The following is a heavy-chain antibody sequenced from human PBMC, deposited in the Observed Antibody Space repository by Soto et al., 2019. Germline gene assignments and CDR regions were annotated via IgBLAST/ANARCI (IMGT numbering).Heavy chain of an antibody. J-gene: IGHJ6*02. D-gene: IGHD3-10*01. Sequence: PGESLKISCKGSGYSFTSYWIGWVRQMPGKGLEWMGIIYPGDSDTRYSPSFQGQVTISADKSISTAYLQWSSLKASDTAMYYCARRYYYGSGSYPPSFNYYYGMDVWGQGTTVTVSS. CDR3: ARRYYYGSGSYPPSFNYYYGMDV. CDR1: GYSFTSYW. V-gene: IGHV5-51*01. CDR2: IYPGDSDT.